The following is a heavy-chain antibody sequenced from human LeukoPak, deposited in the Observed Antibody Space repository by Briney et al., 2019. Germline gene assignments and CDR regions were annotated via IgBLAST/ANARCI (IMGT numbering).Heavy chain of an antibody. D-gene: IGHD6-13*01. V-gene: IGHV3-49*03. Sequence: GGSLRLSCRASGFTFGDYAMTWFRQAPGKGLEWVAFIRGKAYGGTTEYAASVQGRFIISRDDSKSIAYLQMNSLTTEDTAVYYCTRAVNRIAAAGDYWGQGTLVTVSS. CDR2: IRGKAYGGTT. CDR3: TRAVNRIAAAGDY. CDR1: GFTFGDYA. J-gene: IGHJ4*02.